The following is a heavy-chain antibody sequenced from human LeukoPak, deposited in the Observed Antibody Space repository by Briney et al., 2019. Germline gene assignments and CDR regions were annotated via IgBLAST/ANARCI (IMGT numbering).Heavy chain of an antibody. CDR3: AKNRGGTYKYYMDV. D-gene: IGHD1-1*01. CDR1: GFTFNNYA. CDR2: VSGSDGAT. Sequence: PSGSLRLSCAASGFTFNNYAMSWVRQAPGMGLEWLSYVSGSDGATYYAASVKGRFTISRDNSKNTVYLQMGSLRAEDTAVYYCAKNRGGTYKYYMDVWGNGTTVLVSS. J-gene: IGHJ6*03. V-gene: IGHV3-23*01.